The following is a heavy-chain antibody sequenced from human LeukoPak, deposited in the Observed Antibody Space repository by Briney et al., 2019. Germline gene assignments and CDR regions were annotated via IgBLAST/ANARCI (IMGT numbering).Heavy chain of an antibody. Sequence: PSETLSLTCTVSGYSISTGYYWGWIRQPPGKGLEWIGSIYQSGSTYYNPSLKSRVTISVDTSKNQFSLKLRSVTAADTAVYYCARETSQKGAHYMDVWGKGTTVTISS. V-gene: IGHV4-38-2*02. D-gene: IGHD3-16*01. CDR3: ARETSQKGAHYMDV. J-gene: IGHJ6*03. CDR1: GYSISTGYY. CDR2: IYQSGST.